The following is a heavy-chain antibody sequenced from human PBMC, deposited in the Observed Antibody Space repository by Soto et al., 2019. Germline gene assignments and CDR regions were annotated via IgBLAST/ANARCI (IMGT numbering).Heavy chain of an antibody. CDR3: ARYRIAVDLSDFDY. CDR1: GFTFGGYA. V-gene: IGHV3-49*04. J-gene: IGHJ4*02. CDR2: IRGRAYGGTT. Sequence: GGSMRLSCTTSGFTFGGYALSWVRQAPGKGLEWVGSIRGRAYGGTTEYAASVRGRFSISRDNSRSIAYLQMNSLRTEDTAVYYCARYRIAVDLSDFDYWGQGTRVTVSS. D-gene: IGHD6-19*01.